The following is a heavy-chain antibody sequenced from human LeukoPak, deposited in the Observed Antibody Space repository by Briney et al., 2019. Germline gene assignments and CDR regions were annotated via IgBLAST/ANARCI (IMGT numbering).Heavy chain of an antibody. CDR1: GGSISSSSYY. CDR2: VYYSGST. Sequence: PSETLSLTCTVSGGSISSSSYYWSWIRQPPGKGLEWIGYVYYSGSTNYNPSLKSRVTISVATSKNQFSLELSSVTAADTAVYYCAREMAAPYLEHWGQGTLVTVSS. J-gene: IGHJ4*02. D-gene: IGHD6-6*01. V-gene: IGHV4-61*01. CDR3: AREMAAPYLEH.